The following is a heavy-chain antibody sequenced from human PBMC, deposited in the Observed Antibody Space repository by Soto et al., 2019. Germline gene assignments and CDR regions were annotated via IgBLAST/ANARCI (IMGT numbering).Heavy chain of an antibody. D-gene: IGHD3-16*01. J-gene: IGHJ4*02. CDR2: ISAYNGNT. V-gene: IGHV1-18*01. CDR3: TRELGGWGEY. CDR1: GYTFTSYG. Sequence: QVQLVQSGAEVKKPGASVKVSCKASGYTFTSYGISWVRQAPGQGLEWMGWISAYNGNTNYAQKLQGRVTMTTDTPTTTASTELRSLGSDDTAGYYCTRELGGWGEYWGQGTLVTVSS.